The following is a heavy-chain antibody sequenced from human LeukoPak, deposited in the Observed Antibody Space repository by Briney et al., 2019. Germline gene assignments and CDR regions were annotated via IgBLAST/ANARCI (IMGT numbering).Heavy chain of an antibody. CDR3: ARGRGDYNHNFDY. CDR2: IWYDGSQK. V-gene: IGHV3-33*01. CDR1: GLTFRNAG. J-gene: IGHJ4*02. D-gene: IGHD4-17*01. Sequence: GGSLRLSCAVSGLTFRNAGMHWVRQAPGKGLEWVAVIWYDGSQKYYADSVKGRFTISRDNSKNMLYLHMNSLRAEDTAVYFCARGRGDYNHNFDYWGQGTLVTVSS.